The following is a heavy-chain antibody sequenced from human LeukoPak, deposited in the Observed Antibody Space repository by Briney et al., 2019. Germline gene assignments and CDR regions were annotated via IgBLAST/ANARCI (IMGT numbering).Heavy chain of an antibody. D-gene: IGHD1-26*01. CDR1: GGSISSGGYY. CDR3: ARAEPGGYFDY. Sequence: SETLSLTCTVSGGSISSGGYYWRWIRQHPGKGLEWIGYIYYSGSTYYNPSLKSRVTISVDTSKNQFSLKLSSVTAADTAVYYCARAEPGGYFDYWGQGTLVTVSS. V-gene: IGHV4-31*03. J-gene: IGHJ4*02. CDR2: IYYSGST.